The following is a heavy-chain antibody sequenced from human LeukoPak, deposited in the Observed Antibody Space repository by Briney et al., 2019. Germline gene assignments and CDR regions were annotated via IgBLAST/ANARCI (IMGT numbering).Heavy chain of an antibody. CDR2: IIPIFGTA. Sequence: SVKVSCKASGGTFSSYAINWVRRAPGQGLQWMGGIIPIFGTANYAQKFQGRVTITADEYTSTAYMELSSLRSEDTAVYYCAANYYGSGSYYRTFDYWGQGTLVTVSS. V-gene: IGHV1-69*01. J-gene: IGHJ4*02. CDR3: AANYYGSGSYYRTFDY. D-gene: IGHD3-10*01. CDR1: GGTFSSYA.